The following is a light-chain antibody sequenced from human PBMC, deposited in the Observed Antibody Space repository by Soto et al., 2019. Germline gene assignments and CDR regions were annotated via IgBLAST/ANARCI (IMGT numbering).Light chain of an antibody. Sequence: EIMMTQSPATLSVSPGERATLSCRARQRISSNLAWYQQRPGQAPRLLIYGASTRATGIPARFSGSGSGTEFTLTISSLQSEDFATYYCQQYDSYSWTFGQRTKVDI. J-gene: IGKJ1*01. V-gene: IGKV3-15*01. CDR2: GAS. CDR3: QQYDSYSWT. CDR1: QRISSN.